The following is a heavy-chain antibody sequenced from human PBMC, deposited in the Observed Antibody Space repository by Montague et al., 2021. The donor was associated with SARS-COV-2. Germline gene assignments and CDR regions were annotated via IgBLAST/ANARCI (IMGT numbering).Heavy chain of an antibody. CDR3: ARDLMTINMMVVIMRGASTWLDS. CDR2: INQSGSA. D-gene: IGHD3-22*01. V-gene: IGHV4-34*01. CDR1: GGSFSSCE. Sequence: SETLSLTCSVYGGSFSSCEWNWIRQSPGKGLEWIGEINQSGSAKYKPSLKSRVTISMDTSKNQFSLKLSSVTAADTAVYYCARDLMTINMMVVIMRGASTWLDSWGQGTLVTVSP. J-gene: IGHJ5*01.